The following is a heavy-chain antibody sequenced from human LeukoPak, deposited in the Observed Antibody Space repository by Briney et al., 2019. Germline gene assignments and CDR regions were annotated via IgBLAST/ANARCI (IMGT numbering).Heavy chain of an antibody. Sequence: SETLSLTCTVSGGSISSSSYYWGWIRQPPGKGLEWIGSIYYSGSTYYNPSLKSRVTISVDTSKNQFSLKLSSVTAADTAVYYCASTDYGDSNWFDPWGQGTLVTVSS. CDR2: IYYSGST. D-gene: IGHD4-17*01. CDR1: GGSISSSSYY. V-gene: IGHV4-39*01. J-gene: IGHJ5*02. CDR3: ASTDYGDSNWFDP.